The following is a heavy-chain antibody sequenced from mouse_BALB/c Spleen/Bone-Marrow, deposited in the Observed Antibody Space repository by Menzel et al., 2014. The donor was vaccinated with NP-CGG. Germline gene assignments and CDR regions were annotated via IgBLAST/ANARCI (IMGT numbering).Heavy chain of an antibody. CDR2: ISTYYGDA. J-gene: IGHJ4*01. Sequence: QVQLQQSGAELVRPGVSVKISCKGSGYTFTDYSIHWIKQGHAKSLEWIGAISTYYGDATNNQKFKGKATLTVDKSSSTAYMELARLSSEDSVIYYCARGVTTGAMDYWGQGTSVTVSS. CDR1: GYTFTDYS. V-gene: IGHV1-67*01. CDR3: ARGVTTGAMDY. D-gene: IGHD1-1*01.